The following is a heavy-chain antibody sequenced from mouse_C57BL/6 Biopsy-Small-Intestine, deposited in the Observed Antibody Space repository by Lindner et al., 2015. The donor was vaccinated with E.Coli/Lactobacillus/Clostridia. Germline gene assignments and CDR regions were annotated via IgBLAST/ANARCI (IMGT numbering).Heavy chain of an antibody. D-gene: IGHD1-1*01. CDR1: GYTFTSYG. J-gene: IGHJ4*01. Sequence: VQLQESGAELARPGASVKLSCKASGYTFTSYGISWVKQRPGQGLEWIGEIYPRGGNTYYNEKFKGKAILTADKSSSTVYMELRSLTSEDSAVYFCVIYYYGRSSYYAMDYWGQGTSVTVSS. V-gene: IGHV1-81*01. CDR3: VIYYYGRSSYYAMDY. CDR2: IYPRGGNT.